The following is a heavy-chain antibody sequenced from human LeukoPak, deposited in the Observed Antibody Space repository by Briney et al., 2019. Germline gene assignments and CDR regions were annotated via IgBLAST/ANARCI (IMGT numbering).Heavy chain of an antibody. D-gene: IGHD3-3*01. CDR1: GGSISSYY. J-gene: IGHJ6*02. V-gene: IGHV4-59*01. CDR2: IYYSGST. CDR3: ARSRVRGTIFGVVLDDYYYCYGMDV. Sequence: SETLSLTCTVSGGSISSYYWSWVRQPPGKGLEWIGYIYYSGSTNYNPSLKSRVTISVDTSKNQFSLKLSSVTAADTAVYYCARSRVRGTIFGVVLDDYYYCYGMDVWGQGTTVTVSS.